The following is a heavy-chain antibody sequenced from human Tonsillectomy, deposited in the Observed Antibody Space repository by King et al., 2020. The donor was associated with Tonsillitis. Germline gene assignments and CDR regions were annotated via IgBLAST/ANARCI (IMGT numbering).Heavy chain of an antibody. V-gene: IGHV4-34*01. Sequence: VQLQQWGAGLLKPSETLSLTCAVYGGSFSGYYWSWIRQPPGKGLQWIGEIDHSGSTNYNPSLKSRVTIPLDTSKNQFSLKLSSVTAADTAVYYCARGKYDVWSGCPAYFDYWGQGTLVTVSS. CDR3: ARGKYDVWSGCPAYFDY. CDR2: IDHSGST. D-gene: IGHD3-3*01. J-gene: IGHJ4*02. CDR1: GGSFSGYY.